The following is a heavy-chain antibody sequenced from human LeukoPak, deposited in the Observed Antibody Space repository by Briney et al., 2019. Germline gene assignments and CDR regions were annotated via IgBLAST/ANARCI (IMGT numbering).Heavy chain of an antibody. V-gene: IGHV3-7*01. CDR3: ARVPNSSSWPKAAYFFYYGMDV. CDR2: IKEDGSEK. J-gene: IGHJ6*02. D-gene: IGHD6-19*01. CDR1: GFTFSSSA. Sequence: GSLRLSCAASGFTFSSSAMTWVRQAPGKGLEWVANIKEDGSEKYYVDSVKGRFTISRDNARKSLYLQTNSLRPEDTAVYYCARVPNSSSWPKAAYFFYYGMDVWGHGTTVTVSS.